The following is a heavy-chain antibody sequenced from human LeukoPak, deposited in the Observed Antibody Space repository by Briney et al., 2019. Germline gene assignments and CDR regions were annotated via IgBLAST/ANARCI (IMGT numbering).Heavy chain of an antibody. Sequence: SETLSLTCAASGGSISSGGYSWSWIRQPPGKGLEWIGYIYQNGNTYYNPSLKSRVTISVDRSKNQFSLKLSSVTAADTAVYYCARVYDSSGYQPSYFDYWGQGTLVTVSS. D-gene: IGHD3-22*01. CDR2: IYQNGNT. V-gene: IGHV4-30-2*01. CDR1: GGSISSGGYS. CDR3: ARVYDSSGYQPSYFDY. J-gene: IGHJ4*02.